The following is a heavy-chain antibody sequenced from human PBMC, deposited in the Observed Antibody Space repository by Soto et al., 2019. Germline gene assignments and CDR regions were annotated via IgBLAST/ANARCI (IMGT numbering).Heavy chain of an antibody. Sequence: QVQLVESGGGVVQPGRSLRLSCAASGFTFSSYGMHWVRQTPGKGLEWVAVISNDGSNKHYADPVKGRFTISRDNSKNTLFLQMNSLRAEDTAVYYCAKLLQPYYFYYAMDVWGQGTTVTVSS. V-gene: IGHV3-30*18. D-gene: IGHD4-4*01. J-gene: IGHJ6*02. CDR3: AKLLQPYYFYYAMDV. CDR2: ISNDGSNK. CDR1: GFTFSSYG.